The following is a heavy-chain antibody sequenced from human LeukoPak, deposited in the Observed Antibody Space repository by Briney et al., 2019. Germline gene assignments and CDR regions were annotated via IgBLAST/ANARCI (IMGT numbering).Heavy chain of an antibody. CDR1: GFAFSTYA. CDR2: TSANGAKT. Sequence: GGSLRLSCAASGFAFSTYAMSWLRQAPGKGLEWVSATSANGAKTYYADSVRGRFIISRDNSKNTLYLQMSSLRAEDTAVYYCAKDRAWSYDYWGQGALVTVSS. CDR3: AKDRAWSYDY. D-gene: IGHD4/OR15-4a*01. V-gene: IGHV3-23*01. J-gene: IGHJ4*02.